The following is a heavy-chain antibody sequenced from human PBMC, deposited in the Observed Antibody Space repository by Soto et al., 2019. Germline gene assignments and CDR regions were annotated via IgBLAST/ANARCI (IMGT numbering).Heavy chain of an antibody. CDR2: IYYSGST. CDR1: GGSISSSSYY. Sequence: SENLSLNCTVSGGSISSSSYYWGWIRQPPGKGLEWIGSIYYSGSTYYNPSLKGRVTISVDTSKNQFSLKLSSVTAADTAVYYCATPGWITMVRGVIIGGFDYWGQGTLVTVSS. V-gene: IGHV4-39*01. J-gene: IGHJ4*02. D-gene: IGHD3-10*01. CDR3: ATPGWITMVRGVIIGGFDY.